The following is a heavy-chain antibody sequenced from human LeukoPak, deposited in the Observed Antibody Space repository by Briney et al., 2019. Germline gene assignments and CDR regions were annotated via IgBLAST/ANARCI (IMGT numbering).Heavy chain of an antibody. CDR1: GFTFSSYS. CDR2: ISSSSSTI. J-gene: IGHJ3*02. D-gene: IGHD1-26*01. CDR3: ARDGGIVGPPDPFI. Sequence: AGGSLRLSCAASGFTFSSYSMNWVRQAPGKGLAWVSYISSSSSTIYYADSVKGRFTISRDNAKNSLYLQMNSLRAEDTAVYYCARDGGIVGPPDPFICGQGTMVTVSS. V-gene: IGHV3-48*01.